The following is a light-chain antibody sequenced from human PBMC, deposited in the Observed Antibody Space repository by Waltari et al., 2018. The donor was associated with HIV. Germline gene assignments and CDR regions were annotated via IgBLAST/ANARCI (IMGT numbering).Light chain of an antibody. J-gene: IGLJ3*02. CDR2: GSN. V-gene: IGLV1-40*01. Sequence: QSVLTQPPSVSGAPGQTITISCTGTHPNIGAGFAVHWYHVLPGRAPQHLIYGSNRRPAGVPERFSGSRSATSGSLAITGLQGEDEAVYYCQSYDNNLNGWVFGGGTTLTVL. CDR1: HPNIGAGFA. CDR3: QSYDNNLNGWV.